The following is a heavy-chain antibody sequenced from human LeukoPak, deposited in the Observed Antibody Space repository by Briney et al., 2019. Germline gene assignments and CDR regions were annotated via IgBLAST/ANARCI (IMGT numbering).Heavy chain of an antibody. CDR3: AKDLLRFLEWLSEGYMDV. CDR1: GFTFSSYG. D-gene: IGHD3-3*01. Sequence: GGSLRLSCAASGFTFSSYGTHWVRQAPGKGLEWVAFIRYDGSNKYYADSVKGRFTISRDNSKNTLYLQMNSLRAEDTAVYYCAKDLLRFLEWLSEGYMDVWGKGTTVTVSS. CDR2: IRYDGSNK. J-gene: IGHJ6*03. V-gene: IGHV3-30*02.